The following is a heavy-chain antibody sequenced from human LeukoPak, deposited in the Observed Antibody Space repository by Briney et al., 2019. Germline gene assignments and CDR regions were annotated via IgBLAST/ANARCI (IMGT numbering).Heavy chain of an antibody. D-gene: IGHD3-10*01. CDR2: IRYDGTNK. J-gene: IGHJ3*01. CDR1: GFTFSSYG. CDR3: ARDGETAAPWALDL. Sequence: GGSLRLSCAASGFTFSSYGMHWVRQAPGKGLEWVAFIRYDGTNKYYEDSVKGRFTIYRDNAKNSLYLQLNSLSIEDMALYYCARDGETAAPWALDLWGQGTMISVSS. V-gene: IGHV3-30*02.